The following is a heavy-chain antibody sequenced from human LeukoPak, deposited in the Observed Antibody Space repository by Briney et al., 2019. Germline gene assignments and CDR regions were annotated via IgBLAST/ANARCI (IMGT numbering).Heavy chain of an antibody. V-gene: IGHV4-34*01. Sequence: SETLSLTCAVYGGSFSGYYWNWIRQPPGKGLEWIGEINHSGSTNYNPSLKSRVTISVDTPKNQFSLKLSSVTAADTAVYYCARAYSSSWYYYYGMDVWGQGTTVTVSS. CDR1: GGSFSGYY. CDR3: ARAYSSSWYYYYGMDV. CDR2: INHSGST. D-gene: IGHD6-13*01. J-gene: IGHJ6*02.